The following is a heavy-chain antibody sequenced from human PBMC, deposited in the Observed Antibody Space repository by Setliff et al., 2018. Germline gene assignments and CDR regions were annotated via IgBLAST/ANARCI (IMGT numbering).Heavy chain of an antibody. CDR1: GYTFTELS. CDR3: ATSTWELGGFDY. V-gene: IGHV1-24*01. CDR2: FDPEDGET. J-gene: IGHJ4*02. Sequence: ASVKVSCKVSGYTFTELSMHWVRQAPGKGLEWMGGFDPEDGETIYAQKFQGRVTMTEDTSTDTAYMELSSLRSEDTAVYYCATSTWELGGFDYWGQGTLVTVSS. D-gene: IGHD1-26*01.